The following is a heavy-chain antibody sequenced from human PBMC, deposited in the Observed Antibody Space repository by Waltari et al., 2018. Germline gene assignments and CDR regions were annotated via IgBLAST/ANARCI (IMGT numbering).Heavy chain of an antibody. J-gene: IGHJ6*03. CDR2: SYSGGST. CDR1: GFTVRSNY. D-gene: IGHD3-3*01. Sequence: EVQMVETGGGLIQPGGSLRRSCAASGFTVRSNYRSGVRQAPGKGLEWVSGSYSGGSTYYADSVTCRFTLSRDTSKTTLYLHMHSLSAEATAVSYCASEVTDYDFWIGLATYYMDVWGKGTTVTVSS. V-gene: IGHV3-53*02. CDR3: ASEVTDYDFWIGLATYYMDV.